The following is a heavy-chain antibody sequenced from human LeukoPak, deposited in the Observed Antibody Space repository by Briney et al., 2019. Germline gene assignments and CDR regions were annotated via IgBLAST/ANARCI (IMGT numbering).Heavy chain of an antibody. CDR1: GYTFTSYG. CDR2: ISAYNGNT. D-gene: IGHD3-10*01. CDR3: ARGPSTGYELLWFGELHFDY. Sequence: ASVKVSRKASGYTFTSYGISWVRQAPGQGLEWMGWISAYNGNTNYAQKLQGRVTMTTDTSTSTAYMELRSLRSDDTAVYYCARGPSTGYELLWFGELHFDYWGQGTLVTVSS. J-gene: IGHJ4*02. V-gene: IGHV1-18*01.